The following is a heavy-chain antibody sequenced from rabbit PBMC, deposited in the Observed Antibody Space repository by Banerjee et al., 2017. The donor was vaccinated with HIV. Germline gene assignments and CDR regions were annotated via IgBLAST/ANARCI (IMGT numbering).Heavy chain of an antibody. J-gene: IGHJ4*01. CDR3: ARDATTNGYYFDL. D-gene: IGHD1-1*01. Sequence: QEQLVESGGGLVQPEGSLTLTCTATGFSFSSGYWICWVRQAPGKGLEWIACIYTGSSGTTYYASWAKGRFTISKTSSTTVTLQMTSLTAADTATYFCARDATTNGYYFDLWGPGTLVTVS. V-gene: IGHV1S45*01. CDR1: GFSFSSGYW. CDR2: IYTGSSGTT.